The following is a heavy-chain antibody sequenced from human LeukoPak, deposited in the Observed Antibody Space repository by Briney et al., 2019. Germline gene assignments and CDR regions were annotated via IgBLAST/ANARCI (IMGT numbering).Heavy chain of an antibody. Sequence: GASVKVSCKASGYTFTSYDTNWVRQATGQGLEWMGWMNPNSGNTGYAQKFQGRVTITRDNSISTAYMELSSQRSEHPAVYYCARGGGDSSGYEFDYWGQGTLVTVSS. CDR1: GYTFTSYD. V-gene: IGHV1-8*03. J-gene: IGHJ4*02. D-gene: IGHD3-22*01. CDR3: ARGGGDSSGYEFDY. CDR2: MNPNSGNT.